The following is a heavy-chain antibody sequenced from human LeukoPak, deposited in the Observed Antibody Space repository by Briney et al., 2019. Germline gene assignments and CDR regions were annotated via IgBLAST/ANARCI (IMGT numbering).Heavy chain of an antibody. CDR2: IYYSGST. D-gene: IGHD6-19*01. V-gene: IGHV4-39*01. CDR3: ASLEQWLALFDY. Sequence: PSETLSLTCTVSGGSISSSSYYWGWIRQPPGKGLEWVGSIYYSGSTYYNPPLKSRVTISVDTSKNQFSLKLSSVTAADTAVYYCASLEQWLALFDYWGQGTLVTVSS. CDR1: GGSISSSSYY. J-gene: IGHJ4*02.